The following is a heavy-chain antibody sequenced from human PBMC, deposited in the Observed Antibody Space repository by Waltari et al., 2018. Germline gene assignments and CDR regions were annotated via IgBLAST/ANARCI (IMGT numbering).Heavy chain of an antibody. CDR2: IRYDGSNK. D-gene: IGHD6-13*01. CDR3: AKDSGDQQLVPLFDY. CDR1: GFTFSSYG. J-gene: IGHJ4*02. V-gene: IGHV3-30*02. Sequence: QVQLVESGGGVVQPGGSLRLSCAASGFTFSSYGMHWVRQAPGKGLEWVAFIRYDGSNKYYADSVKGRFTISRDNSKNTLYLQMNSLRAEDTAVYYCAKDSGDQQLVPLFDYWGQGTLVTVSS.